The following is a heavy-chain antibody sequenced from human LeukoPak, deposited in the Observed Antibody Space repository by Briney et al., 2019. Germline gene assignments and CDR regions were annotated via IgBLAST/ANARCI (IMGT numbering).Heavy chain of an antibody. CDR2: ISGSGGST. J-gene: IGHJ3*02. V-gene: IGHV3-23*01. Sequence: GGSLRLSCAASGFTFSSYAMSWVRQAPGKELEWVSAISGSGGSTYYADSVKGRFTISRDNSKNTLYLQMNSLRAEDTAVYYCAYSSSWFRGHAFDIWGQGTMVTVSS. D-gene: IGHD6-13*01. CDR1: GFTFSSYA. CDR3: AYSSSWFRGHAFDI.